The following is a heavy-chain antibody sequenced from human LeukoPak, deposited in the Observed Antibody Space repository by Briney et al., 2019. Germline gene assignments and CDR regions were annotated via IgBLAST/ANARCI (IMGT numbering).Heavy chain of an antibody. Sequence: GGSLRLSCEASGFTLSSHWMSWVRQAPGKGLEWLGNINQDGSEMNSVDSVKGRFTISRDNSKNTLYLQMNSLRAEDTAIYYCAKEKGVVVAPVDYWGQGTLVTVSS. J-gene: IGHJ4*02. D-gene: IGHD2-15*01. CDR2: INQDGSEM. CDR1: GFTLSSHW. CDR3: AKEKGVVVAPVDY. V-gene: IGHV3-7*03.